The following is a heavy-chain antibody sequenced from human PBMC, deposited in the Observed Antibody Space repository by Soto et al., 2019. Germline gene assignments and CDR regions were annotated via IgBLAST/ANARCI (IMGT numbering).Heavy chain of an antibody. CDR2: INHSGST. D-gene: IGHD2-2*01. CDR3: ARGSPPIVVVPAAQRNEGGMDV. V-gene: IGHV4-34*01. Sequence: QVQLQQWGAGLLKPSETLSLTCAVYGGSFSGYYWSWIRQPPGKGLEWIGEINHSGSTNYNPSLKSRVTISVDTSKNQFSLKLSSVTAADTAVYYCARGSPPIVVVPAAQRNEGGMDVWGQGTTVTVSS. CDR1: GGSFSGYY. J-gene: IGHJ6*02.